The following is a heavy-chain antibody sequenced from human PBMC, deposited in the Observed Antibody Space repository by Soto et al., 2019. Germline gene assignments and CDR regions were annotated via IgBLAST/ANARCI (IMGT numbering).Heavy chain of an antibody. D-gene: IGHD6-13*01. Sequence: QVQLVQSGAEVKKPGASVKVSCKASGYTFTSYDINWVRQATGQGLEWMGWMNPNSGNTGYAQKFQGRVTMTRNTSISTAYMGLSSLRFEDTAVYYCARGTGIAAAGTYWFDPWGQGTLVAVSS. CDR1: GYTFTSYD. CDR3: ARGTGIAAAGTYWFDP. CDR2: MNPNSGNT. J-gene: IGHJ5*02. V-gene: IGHV1-8*01.